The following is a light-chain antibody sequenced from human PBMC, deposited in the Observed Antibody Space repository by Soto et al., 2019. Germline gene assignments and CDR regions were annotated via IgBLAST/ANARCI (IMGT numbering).Light chain of an antibody. CDR2: EVS. V-gene: IGLV2-14*01. Sequence: QSALTQPASVSGSPGQSITISCTGTSSDVGGYKYVSWYQQHPGKAPKLMIFEVSNRPSGVSNRFSGSKSGNTASLTISGLQAEDEADYYCSSNTTSNTLVVFGSGTKVTVL. CDR1: SSDVGGYKY. CDR3: SSNTTSNTLVV. J-gene: IGLJ1*01.